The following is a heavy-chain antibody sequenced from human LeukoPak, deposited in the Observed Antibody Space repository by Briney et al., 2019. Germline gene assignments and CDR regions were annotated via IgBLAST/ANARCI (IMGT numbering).Heavy chain of an antibody. CDR1: GFTFSSYS. CDR2: IKSKTGGGTT. D-gene: IGHD1-1*01. V-gene: IGHV3-15*01. Sequence: PGGSLRLSCAASGFTFSSYSMNWVRQAPGKGLEWVGRIKSKTGGGTTDYAAHVKGRFTISRDDSKNTLYLQMNSLETEDRGVYYCAARDNWNDLANWGKGTLVTVPS. J-gene: IGHJ4*02. CDR3: AARDNWNDLAN.